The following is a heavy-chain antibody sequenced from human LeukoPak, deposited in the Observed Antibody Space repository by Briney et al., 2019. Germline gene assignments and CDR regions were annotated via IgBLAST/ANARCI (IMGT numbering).Heavy chain of an antibody. D-gene: IGHD3-10*01. J-gene: IGHJ4*02. CDR3: ARAYSSGNDY. Sequence: GGSLRLSCAASGFTVENYWMTWVRQAPGRGLEWVANIKQDGSEKYYVDSVKGRFTISRDNAQNSLYLQMNSLRPEDTAVYYCARAYSSGNDYWGQGTLVTVSS. CDR1: GFTVENYW. CDR2: IKQDGSEK. V-gene: IGHV3-7*04.